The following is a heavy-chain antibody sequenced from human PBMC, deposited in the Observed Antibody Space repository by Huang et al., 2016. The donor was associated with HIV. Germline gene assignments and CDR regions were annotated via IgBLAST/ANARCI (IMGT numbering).Heavy chain of an antibody. CDR1: GGPFRSYS. D-gene: IGHD4-4*01. V-gene: IGHV1-69*13. CDR2: LMPGFDSP. CDR3: ARGSLEYSVSSSLDY. Sequence: QVQLLQSGAEVKKPGSSVKVSCKASGGPFRSYSIAWVRQAPGQGLVWMESLMPGFDSPNDAQKLQGRVRVTADESTSTVYMELRDLRPYDTAVYFCARGSLEYSVSSSLDYWGQGTHVTVSS. J-gene: IGHJ4*02.